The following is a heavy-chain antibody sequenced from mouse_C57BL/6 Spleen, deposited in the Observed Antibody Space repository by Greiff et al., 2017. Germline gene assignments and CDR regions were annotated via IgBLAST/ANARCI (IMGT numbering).Heavy chain of an antibody. CDR3: ARTTGRYFDV. V-gene: IGHV1-61*01. CDR2: IYPSDSET. Sequence: QVQLQQPGAELVRPGSSVKLSCKASGYTFTSYWMDWVKQRPGQGLEWIGNIYPSDSETHYNQKFKDKATLTVDKSSSTAYMQLSSLTSEDSAVYYCARTTGRYFDVWGTGTTVTVSS. CDR1: GYTFTSYW. J-gene: IGHJ1*03. D-gene: IGHD1-1*01.